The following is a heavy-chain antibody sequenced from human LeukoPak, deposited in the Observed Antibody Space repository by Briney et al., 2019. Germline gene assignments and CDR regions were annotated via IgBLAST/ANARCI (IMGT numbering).Heavy chain of an antibody. Sequence: PRGSLRLSCAASGFTFSSYEMTWVRQAPGKGLEWVSNISSSDTTIHYADSVKGRFTISRDNARNSLYLQMNSLRAEDTAVYYCARSRRDNYYYYYGMDVWGQGTTVTVSS. CDR3: ARSRRDNYYYYYGMDV. J-gene: IGHJ6*02. CDR1: GFTFSSYE. V-gene: IGHV3-48*03. D-gene: IGHD5-24*01. CDR2: ISSSDTTI.